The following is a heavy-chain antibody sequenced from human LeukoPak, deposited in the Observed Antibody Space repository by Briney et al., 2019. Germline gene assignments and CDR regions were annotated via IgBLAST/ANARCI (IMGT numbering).Heavy chain of an antibody. CDR3: AKGRGILSPDY. D-gene: IGHD5/OR15-5a*01. CDR1: GFTFSSYS. J-gene: IGHJ4*02. CDR2: ISSSSSTI. V-gene: IGHV3-48*01. Sequence: GGSLRLSCAASGFTFSSYSMNWVRQAPGKGLEWVSYISSSSSTISYADSVKGRFTISRDNSKNTLYLQMNFLRAEDTAVYYCAKGRGILSPDYWGQGTLVTVSS.